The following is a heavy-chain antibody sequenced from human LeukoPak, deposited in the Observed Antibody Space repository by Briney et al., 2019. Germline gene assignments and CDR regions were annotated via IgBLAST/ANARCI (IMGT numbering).Heavy chain of an antibody. CDR3: ATRQWLSSVDDY. CDR2: ISGSGGST. Sequence: GGSLRLSCAASGFTFSSYAMSWVRQAPGKGLEWVSAISGSGGSTYYADSVKGRFTISRDNSKNTLYLQTNSLRAEDTAVYYCATRQWLSSVDDYWGQGTLVTVSS. J-gene: IGHJ4*02. V-gene: IGHV3-23*01. CDR1: GFTFSSYA. D-gene: IGHD3-22*01.